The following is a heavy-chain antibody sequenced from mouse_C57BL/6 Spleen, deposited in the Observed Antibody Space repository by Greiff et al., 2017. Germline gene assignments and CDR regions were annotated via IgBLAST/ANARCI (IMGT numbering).Heavy chain of an antibody. D-gene: IGHD1-1*01. V-gene: IGHV5-17*01. CDR3: ARRDHYYGSSPFAY. J-gene: IGHJ3*01. CDR2: ISSGSSTI. Sequence: DVKLVESGGGLVKPGGSLKLSCAASGFTFSDYGMHWVRQAPEKGLEWVAYISSGSSTIYYADTVKGRFTISRDNAKNTLFLQMTSLRSEDTAMYYCARRDHYYGSSPFAYWGQGTLVTVSA. CDR1: GFTFSDYG.